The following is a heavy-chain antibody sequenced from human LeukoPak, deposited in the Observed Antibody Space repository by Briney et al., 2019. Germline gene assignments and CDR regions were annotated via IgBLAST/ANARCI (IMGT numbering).Heavy chain of an antibody. Sequence: RAGGSLRLSCAASGFTFDDYGMSWVRQAPGKGLEWVSGINWNGGSTGYADSVKGRFTISRDNAKNSLYLQVNSLRAEDTALYYCAREGYGGPFLWYFDLWGRGTLVTVSS. CDR1: GFTFDDYG. CDR3: AREGYGGPFLWYFDL. J-gene: IGHJ2*01. D-gene: IGHD4/OR15-4a*01. CDR2: INWNGGST. V-gene: IGHV3-20*04.